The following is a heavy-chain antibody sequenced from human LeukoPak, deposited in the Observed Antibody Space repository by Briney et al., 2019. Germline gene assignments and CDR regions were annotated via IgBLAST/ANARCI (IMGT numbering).Heavy chain of an antibody. J-gene: IGHJ4*02. V-gene: IGHV3-7*03. CDR1: GFTFSSYW. CDR2: IKQDGSEK. CDR3: ARVRERYFDWLPPDY. D-gene: IGHD3-9*01. Sequence: GGSLRLSCAASGFTFSSYWMSWVRQAPGKGLEWVANIKQDGSEKYYVDSVKGRFTISRDNAKNSLYLQMNSLRGEDTAVYYCARVRERYFDWLPPDYWGQGTLVTVSS.